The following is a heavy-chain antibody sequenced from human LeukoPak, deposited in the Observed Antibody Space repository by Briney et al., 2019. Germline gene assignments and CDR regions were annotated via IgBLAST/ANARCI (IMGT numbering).Heavy chain of an antibody. CDR1: GGSISSRSYF. CDR3: ARGRLWFGELKDNWFDP. CDR2: IYYKGNT. J-gene: IGHJ5*02. D-gene: IGHD3-10*01. V-gene: IGHV4-39*07. Sequence: SETLSLSCTVSGGSISSRSYFWGWIRQPPGKGLEWIGSIYYKGNTYFNPSLKSRVTISEDTSKNQFSLKLSSVTAADTAVYYCARGRLWFGELKDNWFDPWGQGTLVTVSS.